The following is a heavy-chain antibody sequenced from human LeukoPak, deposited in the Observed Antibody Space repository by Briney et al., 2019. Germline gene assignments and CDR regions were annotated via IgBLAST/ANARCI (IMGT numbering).Heavy chain of an antibody. V-gene: IGHV3-49*04. Sequence: GGSLRLSCTASGFTFGDYAMSWVRQAPGKGLEWVGFIRSKGYGGTREYAASVKGRFTISRDDSKSIAHLQMNSLKTEDTAVYYCTTDLVDIVATTKKSDYWGQGTLVTVSS. CDR1: GFTFGDYA. D-gene: IGHD5-12*01. J-gene: IGHJ4*02. CDR2: IRSKGYGGTR. CDR3: TTDLVDIVATTKKSDY.